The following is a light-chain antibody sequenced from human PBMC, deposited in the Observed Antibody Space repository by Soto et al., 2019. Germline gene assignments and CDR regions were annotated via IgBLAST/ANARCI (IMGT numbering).Light chain of an antibody. CDR2: DVN. V-gene: IGLV2-14*01. Sequence: QSALTQPASVSGSPVQSITISCTGTSSDVGGSNYVSWYQQHPGKAHKLMIYDVNNRPSGISNRFSGSKSGNTASLTISGLQAEDEADYYCSSYRSGSTLVFGGGTKLTVL. CDR1: SSDVGGSNY. J-gene: IGLJ2*01. CDR3: SSYRSGSTLV.